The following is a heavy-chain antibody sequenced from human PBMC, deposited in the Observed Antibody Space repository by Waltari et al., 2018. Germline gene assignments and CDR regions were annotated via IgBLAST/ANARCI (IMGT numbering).Heavy chain of an antibody. V-gene: IGHV4-4*07. CDR3: ARDALRFLEWLPPFDY. Sequence: QVQLQESGPGLVKPSETLSLTCTVSGGSFIRYYWSWIRQPAGKGLEWIGRIYTSGSTNYNPSLKSRVTMSVDTSKNQFSLKLSSVTAADTAVYYCARDALRFLEWLPPFDYWGQGTLVTVSS. CDR1: GGSFIRYY. J-gene: IGHJ4*02. D-gene: IGHD3-3*01. CDR2: IYTSGST.